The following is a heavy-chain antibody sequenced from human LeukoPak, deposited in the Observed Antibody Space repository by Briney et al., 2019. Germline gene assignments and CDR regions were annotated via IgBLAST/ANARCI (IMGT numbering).Heavy chain of an antibody. Sequence: ASVKVSCKASGYTFTTYYMHWVRQAPGQGLEWMGIISPGGGTTSYAQKFQGRVTMTRDTSTSTVYMDLSSLRSEDTAVYYCARELSSGYYYFDYWGQGTLVTVS. J-gene: IGHJ4*02. CDR2: ISPGGGTT. CDR3: ARELSSGYYYFDY. CDR1: GYTFTTYY. V-gene: IGHV1-46*03. D-gene: IGHD3-22*01.